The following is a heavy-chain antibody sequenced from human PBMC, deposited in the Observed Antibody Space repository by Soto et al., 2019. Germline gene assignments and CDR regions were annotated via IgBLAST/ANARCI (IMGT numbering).Heavy chain of an antibody. Sequence: ASVKVSCKASGGTFSSYAISWVRQAPGQGLEWMGGIIPIFGTANYAQKFQGRVTITADESTSTAYMELSSLRSEDTAVYYCARDRAGLSRPLGWFDPWGQGTLVTVSS. CDR1: GGTFSSYA. D-gene: IGHD3-10*01. V-gene: IGHV1-69*13. J-gene: IGHJ5*02. CDR2: IIPIFGTA. CDR3: ARDRAGLSRPLGWFDP.